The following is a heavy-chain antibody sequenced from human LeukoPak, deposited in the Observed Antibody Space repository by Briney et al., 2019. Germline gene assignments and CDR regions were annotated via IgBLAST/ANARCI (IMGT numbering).Heavy chain of an antibody. CDR1: SYSISSGYY. D-gene: IGHD3-3*01. J-gene: IGHJ5*02. V-gene: IGHV4-38-2*02. CDR3: ARVPHGETIFGVVLYWFDP. Sequence: SETLSLTCTVSSYSISSGYYWGWIRQRPGKGLEWIGSIYHSGSAYYNPSLKSRVTISVDTSKNQFSLKVNSVTTADTAVYYCARVPHGETIFGVVLYWFDPWGQGTLVTVSS. CDR2: IYHSGSA.